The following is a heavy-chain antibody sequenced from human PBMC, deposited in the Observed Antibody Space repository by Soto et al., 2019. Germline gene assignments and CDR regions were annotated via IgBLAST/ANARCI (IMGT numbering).Heavy chain of an antibody. D-gene: IGHD6-13*01. J-gene: IGHJ5*02. Sequence: PSETLSLTCTVSGGSISSYYWSWIRQPPGKGLEWIGYIYYSGSTNYNPSLKSRVTISVDTSKNQFSLKLSSVTAADTAVYYCARHSYSSIGNWFDPWGQGTLVTVSS. CDR3: ARHSYSSIGNWFDP. CDR2: IYYSGST. CDR1: GGSISSYY. V-gene: IGHV4-59*01.